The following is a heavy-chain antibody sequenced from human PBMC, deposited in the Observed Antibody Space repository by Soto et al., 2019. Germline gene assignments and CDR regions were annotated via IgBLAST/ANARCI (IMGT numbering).Heavy chain of an antibody. J-gene: IGHJ6*02. Sequence: SVKVSCKASGGTFSSYAISWVRQAPGQGLEWMGGIIPIFGTANYAQKFQGRVTITADKSTSTAYMELSSLRSEDTAVYYCASGSGSLLLGVYYYYGMGVWGQGTTVTVSS. D-gene: IGHD1-26*01. CDR3: ASGSGSLLLGVYYYYGMGV. CDR1: GGTFSSYA. V-gene: IGHV1-69*06. CDR2: IIPIFGTA.